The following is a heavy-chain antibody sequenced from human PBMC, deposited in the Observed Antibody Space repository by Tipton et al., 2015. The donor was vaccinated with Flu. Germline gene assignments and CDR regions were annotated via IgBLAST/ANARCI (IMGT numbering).Heavy chain of an antibody. CDR1: GVSISSGGYY. D-gene: IGHD6-19*01. Sequence: TLSLTCTVSGVSISSGGYYWTWIRQPAGKGLEWIGRIHSSGSTNYKTSLRSRVTISVDTSKNHFSLRLSSVTAADTAVYFCAREIASGQWLAAGNAFDIWGQGTMVSVSS. CDR2: IHSSGST. V-gene: IGHV4-61*02. CDR3: AREIASGQWLAAGNAFDI. J-gene: IGHJ3*02.